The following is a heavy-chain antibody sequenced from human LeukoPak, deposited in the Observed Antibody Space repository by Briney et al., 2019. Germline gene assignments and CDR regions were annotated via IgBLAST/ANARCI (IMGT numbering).Heavy chain of an antibody. CDR3: AKIAAAGTGYFDY. J-gene: IGHJ4*02. V-gene: IGHV1-2*02. CDR2: INPNSGGT. Sequence: ASVKVSCKASGYTFTGYYMHWVRQAPGQGLEWMGWINPNSGGTNYAQKFQGRVTMTRDTSISTAYMELSRLRSDDTAVYYCAKIAAAGTGYFDYWGQGTLVTVSS. D-gene: IGHD6-13*01. CDR1: GYTFTGYY.